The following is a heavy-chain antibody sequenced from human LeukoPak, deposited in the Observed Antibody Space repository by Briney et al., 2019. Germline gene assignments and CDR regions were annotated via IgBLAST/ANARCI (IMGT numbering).Heavy chain of an antibody. CDR1: GASISSYY. D-gene: IGHD3-16*01. Sequence: PSETLSLTCTVSGASISSYYWTWIRQPAGEGLEWIGRIYTSGSTNYNPSLKSRVTMSVDTSKNQFSLKLSSVTAADTAVYYCARPGGGRGTYAHFDYWAQGTRVPVS. CDR3: ARPGGGRGTYAHFDY. CDR2: IYTSGST. V-gene: IGHV4-4*07. J-gene: IGHJ4*02.